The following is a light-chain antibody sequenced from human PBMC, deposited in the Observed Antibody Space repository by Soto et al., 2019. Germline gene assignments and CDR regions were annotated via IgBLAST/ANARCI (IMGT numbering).Light chain of an antibody. Sequence: QSVLTQPPSVSGSPGQSVAISCTGTSSDVGGYNRVSWYQQPPGKAPKLLIYDVSNRPSGGSTRFSGSKSGNTASLTISGLQAEDEADYYRTSYASSSAYVFGPGTKVTVL. CDR3: TSYASSSAYV. CDR2: DVS. J-gene: IGLJ1*01. CDR1: SSDVGGYNR. V-gene: IGLV2-18*02.